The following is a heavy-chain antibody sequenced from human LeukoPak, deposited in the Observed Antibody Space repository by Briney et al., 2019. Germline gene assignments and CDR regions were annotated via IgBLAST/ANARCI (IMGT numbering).Heavy chain of an antibody. Sequence: SETLSLTCAVYGGSFSGYYWSWIRQPPGKGLEWIGEINHSGSTNYNPSLKSRVTISVDTSKNQFSLKLSSVTAADTAVYYCARSYLYYYGSGSYYNAGGAGYWGQGTLSPSPQ. D-gene: IGHD3-10*01. J-gene: IGHJ4*02. CDR1: GGSFSGYY. CDR2: INHSGST. V-gene: IGHV4-34*01. CDR3: ARSYLYYYGSGSYYNAGGAGY.